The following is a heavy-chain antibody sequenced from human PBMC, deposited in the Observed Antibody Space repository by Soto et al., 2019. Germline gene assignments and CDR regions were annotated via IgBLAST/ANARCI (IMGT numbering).Heavy chain of an antibody. D-gene: IGHD6-19*01. J-gene: IGHJ4*02. Sequence: EVQLVESGGGLVQPGGSLRLSCEASGFTLSSYWMSWIRQAPGKGLEWVANTRQDGGQSYLVDSVQGRFTVSRDNAKNSVYLQMNSLRAEHTGVYYCVRAGRTGWHFDNWGQGTRVTVSS. V-gene: IGHV3-7*01. CDR2: TRQDGGQS. CDR3: VRAGRTGWHFDN. CDR1: GFTLSSYW.